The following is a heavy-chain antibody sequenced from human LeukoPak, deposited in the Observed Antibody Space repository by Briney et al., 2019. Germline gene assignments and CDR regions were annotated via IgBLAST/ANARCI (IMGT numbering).Heavy chain of an antibody. CDR2: IYTSGST. J-gene: IGHJ4*02. D-gene: IGHD1-26*01. Sequence: SETLSLTCTVSGGSISSYYWSWFRQPAGKGLEWIGRIYTSGSTNYNASLKSRVSMSVDTSKNQFSLKLSSVTAADTAVFYCARENSGSYREFDYWGQVTLVTVSS. V-gene: IGHV4-4*07. CDR3: ARENSGSYREFDY. CDR1: GGSISSYY.